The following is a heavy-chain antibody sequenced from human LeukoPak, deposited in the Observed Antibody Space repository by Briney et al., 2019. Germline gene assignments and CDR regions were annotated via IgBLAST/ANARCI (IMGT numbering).Heavy chain of an antibody. Sequence: GGSLRLSCAASGFTFGHYWMTWVRQAPGKGLEWVAVISYDGGNKYYADSVKGRFTISRDNSNNTLHLQMNSLRAEDTAVYYCAKDWVYMGDSYYFDYWGQGTLVTVSS. V-gene: IGHV3-30*18. CDR1: GFTFGHYW. CDR2: ISYDGGNK. J-gene: IGHJ4*02. CDR3: AKDWVYMGDSYYFDY. D-gene: IGHD2-21*02.